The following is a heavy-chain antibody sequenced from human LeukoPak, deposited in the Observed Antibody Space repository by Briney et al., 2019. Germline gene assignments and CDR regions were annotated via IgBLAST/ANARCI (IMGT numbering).Heavy chain of an antibody. CDR3: ARFAAGGSYYYYMDV. CDR2: IGTSSTTI. CDR1: GFTFSSYT. Sequence: GGSLRLSCAASGFTFSSYTMNWVRQPPGKGLEWVSNIGTSSTTIYYADSVKGRFTISRDNAKNSLYLQMNSLRADDTAVYYCARFAAGGSYYYYMDVWAKGPRSPSP. J-gene: IGHJ6*03. D-gene: IGHD6-25*01. V-gene: IGHV3-48*01.